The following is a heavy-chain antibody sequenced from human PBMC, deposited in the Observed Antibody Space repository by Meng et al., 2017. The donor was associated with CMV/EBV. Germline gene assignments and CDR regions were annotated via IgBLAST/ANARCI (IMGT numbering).Heavy chain of an antibody. D-gene: IGHD6-6*01. J-gene: IGHJ4*02. CDR2: ISGSGDST. Sequence: GGSLRLSCAASGFTFSSYAMSWVRQAPGKGLEWVSAISGSGDSTYYADSVKGRFTISRDNSKNTLYLQMNSLRAEDTAVYYCAKDSRSSSGSDFFDYWGQGTLVTVSS. CDR3: AKDSRSSSGSDFFDY. CDR1: GFTFSSYA. V-gene: IGHV3-23*01.